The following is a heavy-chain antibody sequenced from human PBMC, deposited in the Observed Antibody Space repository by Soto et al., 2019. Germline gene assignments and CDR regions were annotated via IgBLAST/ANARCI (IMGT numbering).Heavy chain of an antibody. Sequence: EVQLLESGGGLVQPGGSLRLSCAASGLTFISHAMSWVRQAPGKGLEWVSVISGSGGTSYYADSVKGRFTFARDNSKNMLYLQMNRLRAEDTAVYYCAKGGFWAALEYWGQGTLVTVSS. CDR2: ISGSGGTS. CDR1: GLTFISHA. CDR3: AKGGFWAALEY. V-gene: IGHV3-23*01. J-gene: IGHJ4*02. D-gene: IGHD3-16*01.